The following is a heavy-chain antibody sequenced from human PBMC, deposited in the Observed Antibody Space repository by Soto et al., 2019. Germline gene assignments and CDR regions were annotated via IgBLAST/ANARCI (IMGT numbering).Heavy chain of an antibody. CDR3: ARDCSGGSCYPGMDV. CDR2: ISSSSSYI. CDR1: GFTFSSYS. J-gene: IGHJ6*02. V-gene: IGHV3-21*01. Sequence: GGSLRLSCAASGFTFSSYSMNWVRQAPGKGLEWVSSISSSSSYIYYADSVRGRFTISRDNAKNSVYLQINSLRAEDTAVYFCARDCSGGSCYPGMDVWGQGTTVTVSS. D-gene: IGHD2-15*01.